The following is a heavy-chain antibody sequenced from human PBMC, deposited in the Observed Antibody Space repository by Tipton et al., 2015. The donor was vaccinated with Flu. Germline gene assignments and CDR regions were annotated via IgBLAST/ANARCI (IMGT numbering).Heavy chain of an antibody. CDR1: GYSISSGFY. J-gene: IGHJ4*02. CDR2: IYHSGST. D-gene: IGHD2-15*01. CDR3: ARGGGSPSY. Sequence: LRLSCTVSGYSISSGFYWGWIRQPPGKGLEWIGNIYHSGSTFYNPSLKSRVTISVDMSKNQFSLKLTSVTAADTAVYYCARGGGSPSYWGQGTLVTVSS. V-gene: IGHV4-38-2*02.